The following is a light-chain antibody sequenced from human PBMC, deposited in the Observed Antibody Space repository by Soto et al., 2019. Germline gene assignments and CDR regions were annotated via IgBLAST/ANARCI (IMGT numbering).Light chain of an antibody. V-gene: IGKV3-20*01. CDR1: HTISSSY. CDR3: QQYVTSSPRT. J-gene: IGKJ1*01. Sequence: VLTLSPGTLSLSPGKSATLSCRAIHTISSSYLAWYQQKPGQAPRLVMYGISRRATGIPDRFSGSESGTDFTLTITRLEPEDFAVYYCQQYVTSSPRTFGQGTKVDIK. CDR2: GIS.